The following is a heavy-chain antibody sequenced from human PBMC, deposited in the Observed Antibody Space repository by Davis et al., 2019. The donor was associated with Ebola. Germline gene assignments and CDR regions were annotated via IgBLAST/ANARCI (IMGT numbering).Heavy chain of an antibody. CDR3: ARRSGGSYYDYYYGMDV. CDR1: GGSISSGGYY. D-gene: IGHD1-26*01. J-gene: IGHJ6*04. Sequence: SETLSLTCTVSGGSISSGGYYWSWIRQPPGKGLEWIGYIYYSGSTNYNPSLKSRVTISVDTSKNQFSLKLSSVTAADTAVYYCARRSGGSYYDYYYGMDVWGKGTTVTVSS. CDR2: IYYSGST. V-gene: IGHV4-61*08.